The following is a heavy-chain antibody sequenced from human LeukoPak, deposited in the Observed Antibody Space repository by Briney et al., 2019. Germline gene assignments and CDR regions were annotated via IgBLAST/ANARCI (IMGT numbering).Heavy chain of an antibody. J-gene: IGHJ4*02. CDR2: ISSSSSYI. CDR3: ARDPGYGCDY. CDR1: GFTFSSYS. D-gene: IGHD4-17*01. Sequence: GGSLRLSCAASGFTFSSYSMNWARQAPGKGLDWVASISSSSSYIYYAYSVKGRFTISRDNAKNSLYLQMNRLRAEDTAVYYCARDPGYGCDYWGPGTLVTVSS. V-gene: IGHV3-21*01.